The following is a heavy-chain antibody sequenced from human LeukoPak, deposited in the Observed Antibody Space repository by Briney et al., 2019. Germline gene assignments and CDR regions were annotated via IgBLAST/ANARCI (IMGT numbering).Heavy chain of an antibody. CDR3: ARDALHYYDSENWFDP. CDR2: MSSPSAGSTI. CDR1: GVIFSLSD. V-gene: IGHV3-48*03. D-gene: IGHD3-22*01. J-gene: IGHJ5*02. Sequence: GGSLILSCGVSGVIFSLSDMHWVRQAPGKGLEWVAYMSSPSAGSTIHYADSVKGRFTISRDNAKNTLYLRMNSLRAEDTAVYYCARDALHYYDSENWFDPWGQGTLVTVSS.